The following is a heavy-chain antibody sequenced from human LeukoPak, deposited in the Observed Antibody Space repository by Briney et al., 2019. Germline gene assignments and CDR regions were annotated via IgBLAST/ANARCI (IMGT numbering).Heavy chain of an antibody. D-gene: IGHD1-1*01. CDR1: GYTLTELS. Sequence: ASVKVSCKVSGYTLTELSMHWVRQAPGKGLERKGGFDPEDGETIYAQKFQGKVPMTEDTSTDTAYMEQSSLRSEDTAVYYCATNLPPTTRGCNYVYYMDVWGKGTTVTVSS. CDR2: FDPEDGET. CDR3: ATNLPPTTRGCNYVYYMDV. V-gene: IGHV1-24*01. J-gene: IGHJ6*03.